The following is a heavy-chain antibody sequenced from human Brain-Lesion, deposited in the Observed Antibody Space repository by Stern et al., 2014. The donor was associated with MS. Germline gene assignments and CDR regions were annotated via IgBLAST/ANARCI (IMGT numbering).Heavy chain of an antibody. J-gene: IGHJ4*02. CDR3: ARHMGEGLSIDY. CDR1: GYSFTSDW. V-gene: IGHV5-10-1*03. D-gene: IGHD3-16*01. CDR2: IDPSDSNP. Sequence: EVQLAQSAAEVKKPGESLRISCQGSGYSFTSDWISWERPIPGKGLERMGRIDPSDSNPNYSPSFQGHVTISADKSINTAYLDWRSLKASDTAMYYCARHMGEGLSIDYWGQGTLVTVSS.